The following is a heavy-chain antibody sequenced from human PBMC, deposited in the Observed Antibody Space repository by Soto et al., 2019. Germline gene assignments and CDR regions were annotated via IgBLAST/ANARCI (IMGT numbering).Heavy chain of an antibody. CDR3: ARSTGTTPHAFDI. D-gene: IGHD1-7*01. Sequence: ASVKVSCKASGYTFTGYYMHWVRQAPGQGLEWKGWINPNSGGTNYAQKFQGWVTMTRDTSISTAYMELSRLRSDDTAVYYCARSTGTTPHAFDIWGQGTMVTVSS. CDR1: GYTFTGYY. J-gene: IGHJ3*02. CDR2: INPNSGGT. V-gene: IGHV1-2*04.